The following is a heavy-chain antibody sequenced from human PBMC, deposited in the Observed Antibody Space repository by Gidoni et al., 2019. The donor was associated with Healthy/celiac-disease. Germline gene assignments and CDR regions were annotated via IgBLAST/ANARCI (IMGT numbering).Heavy chain of an antibody. CDR1: GFTFSSYA. J-gene: IGHJ4*02. CDR3: AKGSLRSYYFDY. CDR2: SSGSGGST. V-gene: IGHV3-23*01. Sequence: EVQLLESGGGLVQPGGSLRLSCAASGFTFSSYAMSWVRQAPGKGLEWVSASSGSGGSTYYADSVKGRFTISRDNSKNTLYLQMNSLRAEDTAVYYCAKGSLRSYYFDYWGQGTLVTVSS. D-gene: IGHD1-26*01.